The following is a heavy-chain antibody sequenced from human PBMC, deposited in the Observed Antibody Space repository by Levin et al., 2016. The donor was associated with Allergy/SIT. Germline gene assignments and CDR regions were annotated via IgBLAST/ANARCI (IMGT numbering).Heavy chain of an antibody. D-gene: IGHD3-22*01. CDR1: GFTFSSYA. J-gene: IGHJ2*01. V-gene: IGHV3-23*01. Sequence: GESLKISCAASGFTFSSYAMSWVRQAPGKGLEWVSAISGSGGSTYYADSVKGRFTISRDNSKNTLYLQMNSLRAEDTAVYYCAKEAMIRELNWYFDLWGRGTLVTVSS. CDR3: AKEAMIRELNWYFDL. CDR2: ISGSGGST.